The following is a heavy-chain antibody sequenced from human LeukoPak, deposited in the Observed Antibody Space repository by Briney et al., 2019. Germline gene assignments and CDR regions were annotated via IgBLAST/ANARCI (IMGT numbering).Heavy chain of an antibody. V-gene: IGHV3-21*01. D-gene: IGHD3-22*01. CDR3: ARVAYDSSGYYGG. CDR1: GFTFSRYS. Sequence: GGSLRLSCAASGFTFSRYSMNWVRQAPGKGLEWVSSISSSSSYIYYADSVKGRFTISRDNAKNSLFLQMSSLRVEDTAVYYCARVAYDSSGYYGGWGQGTLVTVSS. J-gene: IGHJ4*02. CDR2: ISSSSSYI.